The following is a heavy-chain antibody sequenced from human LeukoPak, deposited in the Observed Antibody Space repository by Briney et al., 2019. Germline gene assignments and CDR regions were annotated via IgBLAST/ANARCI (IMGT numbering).Heavy chain of an antibody. D-gene: IGHD2-2*02. Sequence: GGSLRLSCAASEFTFSSYEMNWVRQAPGKGLEWVSYISSSGSTIYYADSVKGQFTISRDNSKNTLYLQMNSLRAEDTAVYYCAKGGREYQLLYLDVWGKGTTVTVSS. CDR1: EFTFSSYE. CDR3: AKGGREYQLLYLDV. J-gene: IGHJ6*04. CDR2: ISSSGSTI. V-gene: IGHV3-48*03.